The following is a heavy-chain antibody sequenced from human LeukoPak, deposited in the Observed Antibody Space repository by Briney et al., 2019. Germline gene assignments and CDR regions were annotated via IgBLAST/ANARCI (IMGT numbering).Heavy chain of an antibody. J-gene: IGHJ4*02. Sequence: ASVKVSCKASGYTFTGYYMHWVRQAPGQGLEWMGWINPNSGGTNYAQKFQGRVTMTRDTSISTAYMELSRLRSDDTAVYYCARANYYDSSGYYYAPYYFDYWGQGTLVTVSS. CDR3: ARANYYDSSGYYYAPYYFDY. CDR1: GYTFTGYY. V-gene: IGHV1-2*02. CDR2: INPNSGGT. D-gene: IGHD3-22*01.